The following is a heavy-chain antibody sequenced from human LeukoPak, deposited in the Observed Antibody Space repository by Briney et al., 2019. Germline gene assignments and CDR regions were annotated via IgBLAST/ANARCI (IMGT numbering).Heavy chain of an antibody. Sequence: SETLSLTCTVSGGSISSYYWSWIRQPAGKGLEWIGRIYTSGSTNYNPSLKSRVTMSVDTSKNQFSLKLSSATAADTAVYYCARDRPDILTGYYTDYYYYYGMDVWGQGTTVTVSS. CDR1: GGSISSYY. J-gene: IGHJ6*02. V-gene: IGHV4-4*07. CDR2: IYTSGST. D-gene: IGHD3-9*01. CDR3: ARDRPDILTGYYTDYYYYYGMDV.